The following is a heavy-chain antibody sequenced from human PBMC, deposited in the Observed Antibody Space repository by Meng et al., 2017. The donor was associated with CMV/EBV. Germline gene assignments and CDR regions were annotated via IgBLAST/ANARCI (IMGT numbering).Heavy chain of an antibody. D-gene: IGHD5-12*01. CDR3: ARGGFIVATILVVQNWLDP. Sequence: SVKVSCKASGGTFSSYAISWVRQAPGQGLEWMGGIIPIFGTANYAQKFQGRVTITTDESTSTAYMELSSLRSEDTAVYYCARGGFIVATILVVQNWLDPWGQGTLVTVS. J-gene: IGHJ5*02. CDR1: GGTFSSYA. CDR2: IIPIFGTA. V-gene: IGHV1-69*05.